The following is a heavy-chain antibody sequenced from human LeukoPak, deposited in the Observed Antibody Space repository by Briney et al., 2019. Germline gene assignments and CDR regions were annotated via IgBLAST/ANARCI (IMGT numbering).Heavy chain of an antibody. CDR2: IYHSGST. V-gene: IGHV4-39*01. CDR3: ARPGGSYANYFDY. D-gene: IGHD1-26*01. J-gene: IGHJ4*02. CDR1: GGSISSSPYY. Sequence: PSETLSLTCTVSGGSISSSPYYWGWIRQPQGKGPEGIGSIYHSGSTSYNPSLKSRVTISVDTSKNQFSVKLNSVTAADTAVYYCARPGGSYANYFDYWGLGTLVTVSS.